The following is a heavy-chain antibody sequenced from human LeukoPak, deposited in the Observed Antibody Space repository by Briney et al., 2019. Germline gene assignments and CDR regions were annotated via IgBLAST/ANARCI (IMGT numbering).Heavy chain of an antibody. V-gene: IGHV4-39*07. CDR2: IYYSGST. D-gene: IGHD4-11*01. J-gene: IGHJ4*02. CDR1: GGSISSSSYY. CDR3: ARGYSNYDRDFDY. Sequence: PSETLSLTCTVSGGSISSSSYYWGWIRQPPGKGLEWIGSIYYSGSTYYNPSLKSRVTISVDTSKNQFSLKLSSVTAADTAVYYCARGYSNYDRDFDYWGQGTLVTVSS.